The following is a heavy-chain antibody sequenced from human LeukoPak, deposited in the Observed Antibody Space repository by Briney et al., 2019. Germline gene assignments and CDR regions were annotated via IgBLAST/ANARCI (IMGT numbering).Heavy chain of an antibody. CDR1: GFKFDDYG. J-gene: IGHJ5*02. D-gene: IGHD3-22*01. Sequence: GGSLRLSCAASGFKFDDYGMSWVRRAPGKGLEWVCDINWNGAWTGYADSVKGRFTISRDNAKNSLYLQMNSLRAEDTALYYCAGYYYDSPCGFDLWGQGTLVTVSA. V-gene: IGHV3-20*04. CDR3: AGYYYDSPCGFDL. CDR2: INWNGAWT.